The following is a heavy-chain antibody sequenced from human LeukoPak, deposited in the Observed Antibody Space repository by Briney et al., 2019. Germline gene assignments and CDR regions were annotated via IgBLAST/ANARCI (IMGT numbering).Heavy chain of an antibody. Sequence: ASVKVSCKASGYTFTGYYMHWVRQAPGQGLEWMGWINPNSGGTNYAQKFQGRVTMTRDTSISTAYMELSRLRSDDTAVYYCGRDIAAAYNWFDPWGQGTLVTVSS. CDR2: INPNSGGT. CDR3: GRDIAAAYNWFDP. D-gene: IGHD6-13*01. J-gene: IGHJ5*02. CDR1: GYTFTGYY. V-gene: IGHV1-2*02.